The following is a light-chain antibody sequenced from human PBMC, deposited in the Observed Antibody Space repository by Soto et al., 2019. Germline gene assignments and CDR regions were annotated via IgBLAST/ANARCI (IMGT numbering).Light chain of an antibody. CDR3: QQRHMWPIT. CDR2: DAS. Sequence: ESVLTQAPATRSLCAGERATLSGRASHSVSSYLAWYQQKPGQAPRLLIYDASNRATGIPPRFSGSGSGTDFTLTISSLEPEDSAVYYCQQRHMWPITFGQGTRLEIK. CDR1: HSVSSY. J-gene: IGKJ5*01. V-gene: IGKV3-11*01.